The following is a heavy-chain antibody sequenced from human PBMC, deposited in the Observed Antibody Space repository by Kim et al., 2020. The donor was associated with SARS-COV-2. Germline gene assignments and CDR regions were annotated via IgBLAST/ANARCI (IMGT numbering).Heavy chain of an antibody. CDR1: GYTFTSYG. CDR2: ISAYNGNT. D-gene: IGHD6-19*01. CDR3: VALAVAGTRARRGGSWGYFDY. V-gene: IGHV1-18*04. J-gene: IGHJ4*02. Sequence: ASVKVSCKASGYTFTSYGISWVRQAPGQGLEWMGWISAYNGNTNYAQKLQGRVTMTTDTSTSTAYMELRSLRSDDTAVYYCVALAVAGTRARRGGSWGYFDYWGQGTLVTVSS.